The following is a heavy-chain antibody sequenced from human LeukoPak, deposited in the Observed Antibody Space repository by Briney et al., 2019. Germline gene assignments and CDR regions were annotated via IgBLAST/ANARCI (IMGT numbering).Heavy chain of an antibody. J-gene: IGHJ4*02. CDR2: ISGSGGST. D-gene: IGHD2-2*01. CDR3: AKGPSGYCSSTSCSGPFDY. Sequence: PGGSLRLSCAASGFTFSSYAMSWVRQAPGKGLEWVSAISGSGGSTYYADSVKGRFTISRDNSKNTLYLQMNSLRAEDTAVYYCAKGPSGYCSSTSCSGPFDYWGQGTLVTVSS. V-gene: IGHV3-23*01. CDR1: GFTFSSYA.